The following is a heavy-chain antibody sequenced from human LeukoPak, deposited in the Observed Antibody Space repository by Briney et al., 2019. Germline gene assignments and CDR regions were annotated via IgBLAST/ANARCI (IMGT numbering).Heavy chain of an antibody. CDR3: AKLSLVVVTAPLDY. D-gene: IGHD2-21*02. CDR2: ISGSGGAT. CDR1: GFTFSTYA. Sequence: PGGSLRLSCVASGFTFSTYAMSWVRQAPGKGLEWVSVISGSGGATYYADSVKGRFTISRDNSKNTLYLQMNSLRAEDTAVYYCAKLSLVVVTAPLDYWGQGTLVTVSS. V-gene: IGHV3-23*01. J-gene: IGHJ4*02.